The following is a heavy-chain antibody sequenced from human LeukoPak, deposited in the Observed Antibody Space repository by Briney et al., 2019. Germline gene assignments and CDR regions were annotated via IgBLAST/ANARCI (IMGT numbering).Heavy chain of an antibody. CDR3: ARLRPQDAFDI. Sequence: GESLKISCKGSGYTYTSYWIGWVRQMPGKGLEWMGIIYPGDSDTRYSPSFQGQVTISADKSISTAYLQWNSLKASDNAMYYCARLRPQDAFDIWGQGTMVSVSS. V-gene: IGHV5-51*01. CDR2: IYPGDSDT. CDR1: GYTYTSYW. J-gene: IGHJ3*02.